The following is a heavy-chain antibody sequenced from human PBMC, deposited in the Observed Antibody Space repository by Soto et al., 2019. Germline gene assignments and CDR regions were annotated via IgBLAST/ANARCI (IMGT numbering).Heavy chain of an antibody. V-gene: IGHV3-48*03. CDR1: GFTFSSYE. J-gene: IGHJ6*02. D-gene: IGHD6-13*01. CDR3: ARDGSSWSYYYYGMDV. Sequence: PGGSLRLSCAASGFTFSSYEMNLFRQAPGKGLEWVSYISSSGSTIYYADSVKGRFTISRDNAKNSLYLQMNSLRAEDTAVYYCARDGSSWSYYYYGMDVWGQGTTVTVSS. CDR2: ISSSGSTI.